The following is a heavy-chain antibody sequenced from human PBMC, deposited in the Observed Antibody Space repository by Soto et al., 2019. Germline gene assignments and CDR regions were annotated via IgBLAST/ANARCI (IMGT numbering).Heavy chain of an antibody. D-gene: IGHD2-21*01. CDR2: IKQDGSEK. Sequence: EVQLVESGGGLVQPGGSLRLSCAASGFTFSSYWMSWVRQAPGKGLEWVANIKQDGSEKYYVDAVKGRFTISRDNAKDSLYLQMNRLSAEDTAVYYCARVPPRSVVVRPNYDFYCGMDVWGQGTTVNVPS. CDR3: ARVPPRSVVVRPNYDFYCGMDV. CDR1: GFTFSSYW. J-gene: IGHJ6*02. V-gene: IGHV3-7*03.